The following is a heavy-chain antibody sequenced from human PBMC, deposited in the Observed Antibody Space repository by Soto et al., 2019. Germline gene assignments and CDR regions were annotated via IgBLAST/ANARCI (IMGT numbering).Heavy chain of an antibody. Sequence: LSLTCTVSGGSISSYYWSWIRQPPGKGLEWIGYIYYSGSTNYNPSLKSRVTISVDTSKNQFSLKLSSVTAADTAVYYCARDNYRFDYWGQGTLVTVSS. CDR3: ARDNYRFDY. D-gene: IGHD4-4*01. V-gene: IGHV4-59*01. CDR2: IYYSGST. J-gene: IGHJ4*02. CDR1: GGSISSYY.